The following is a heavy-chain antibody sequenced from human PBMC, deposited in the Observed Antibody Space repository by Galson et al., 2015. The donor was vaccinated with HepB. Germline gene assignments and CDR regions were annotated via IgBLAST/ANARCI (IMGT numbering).Heavy chain of an antibody. V-gene: IGHV3-66*02. Sequence: SLRLSCAASGFTVSSNYMSWVRPAPGKGLEWVSVIYSGGSTYYADSVKGRFTISRDNSKNTLYLQMNSLRAEDTAVYYCARVAFSSWYRYFDYWGQGTLVTVSS. J-gene: IGHJ4*02. D-gene: IGHD6-13*01. CDR3: ARVAFSSWYRYFDY. CDR1: GFTVSSNY. CDR2: IYSGGST.